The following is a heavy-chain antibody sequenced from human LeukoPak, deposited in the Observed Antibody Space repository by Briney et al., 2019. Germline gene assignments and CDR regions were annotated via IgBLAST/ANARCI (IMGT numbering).Heavy chain of an antibody. CDR1: GFTFSSYS. CDR3: ARKPHCSSTSCDIYYFYYGLDV. CDR2: ISSSSSYI. D-gene: IGHD2-2*02. J-gene: IGHJ6*02. V-gene: IGHV3-21*01. Sequence: GGSLRLSCAASGFTFSSYSMNWVRQAPGKGLEWVSSISSSSSYIYYADSVKGRFTISRDNAKNSLYLQMNSLRAEDTAVYYCARKPHCSSTSCDIYYFYYGLDVWGQGTMVTVSS.